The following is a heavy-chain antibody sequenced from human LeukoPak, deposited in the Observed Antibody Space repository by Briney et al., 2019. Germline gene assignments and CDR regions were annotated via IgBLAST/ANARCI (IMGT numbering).Heavy chain of an antibody. D-gene: IGHD1-20*01. Sequence: GGSLRLSCAASGFTVSSNYRSWVRQAPGKGLEWVSVIYSGGSTYYADSAKGRFTISRDNAKNSLYLQMNSLRAEDTAVYYCARVNWNYSYMDVWGKGTTVTVSS. CDR3: ARVNWNYSYMDV. CDR2: IYSGGST. V-gene: IGHV3-53*01. CDR1: GFTVSSNY. J-gene: IGHJ6*03.